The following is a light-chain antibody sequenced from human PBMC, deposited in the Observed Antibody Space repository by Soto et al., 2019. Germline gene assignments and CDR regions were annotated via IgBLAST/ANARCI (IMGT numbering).Light chain of an antibody. V-gene: IGLV2-14*01. CDR3: ISYTSNYTPV. CDR2: EVT. J-gene: IGLJ2*01. CDR1: CSDVGGYNY. Sequence: QSALTQPASVSGSPGQSITISCTGTCSDVGGYNYVSWYQQNPGKAPKLMIYEVTNRPSGVSNRFSGSKSGNTASLTISGLQAEDEADYYCISYTSNYTPVFGGGTKLTVL.